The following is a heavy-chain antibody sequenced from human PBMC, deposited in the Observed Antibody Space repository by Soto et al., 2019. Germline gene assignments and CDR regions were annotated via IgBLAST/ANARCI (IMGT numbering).Heavy chain of an antibody. V-gene: IGHV3-23*01. D-gene: IGHD3-22*01. CDR2: ISGSGGST. Sequence: GGSLRLSCAASGFTFSSYAMSWVRQAPGKGLEWVSAISGSGGSTYYADSVKGRFTISRDNSKNTLYLQMNSLRAEDTAVYYCAKDAKTYYDDSSGYYARFDYCGQGYLVTVSS. J-gene: IGHJ4*02. CDR1: GFTFSSYA. CDR3: AKDAKTYYDDSSGYYARFDY.